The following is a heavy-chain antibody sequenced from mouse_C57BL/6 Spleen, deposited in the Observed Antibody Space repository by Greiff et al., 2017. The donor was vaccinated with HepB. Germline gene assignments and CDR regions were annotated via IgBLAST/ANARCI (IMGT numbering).Heavy chain of an antibody. CDR1: GFTFSDYY. CDR2: INYDGSST. V-gene: IGHV5-16*01. J-gene: IGHJ3*01. Sequence: EVKVVESEGGLVQPGSSMKLSCTASGFTFSDYYMAWVRQVPEKGLEWVANINYDGSSTYYLDSLKSRFIISRDNAKNILYLQMSSLKSEDTATYYCARGYGAWFAYWGQGTLVTVSA. D-gene: IGHD1-1*01. CDR3: ARGYGAWFAY.